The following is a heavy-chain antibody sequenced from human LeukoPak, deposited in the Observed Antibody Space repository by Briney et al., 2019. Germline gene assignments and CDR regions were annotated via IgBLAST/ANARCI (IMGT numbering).Heavy chain of an antibody. CDR2: IYSSGTT. V-gene: IGHV4-39*01. CDR3: GQNVPGSIEH. Sequence: PSETLSLTCTVSGGSVSSSSYYWGWIRQPPGKGLECIGNIYSSGTTYYNPSLKSRVTISIDTSKSQFSLRLSSVTAAGTALYCCGQNVPGSIEHWGQGTLVTVSS. D-gene: IGHD1-1*01. CDR1: GGSVSSSSYY. J-gene: IGHJ1*01.